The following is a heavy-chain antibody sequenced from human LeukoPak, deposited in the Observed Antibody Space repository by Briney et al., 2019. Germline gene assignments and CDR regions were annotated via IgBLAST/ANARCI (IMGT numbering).Heavy chain of an antibody. CDR2: INEDGSIT. CDR3: GRDLGGSSGY. J-gene: IGHJ4*02. Sequence: GGSLRLSCAVPGFTFRTYWMHWVRQVPGEGLVWVSRINEDGSITNYADSVKGRFSISRDNAKNTLYLQMNSLRAEDTAVYYCGRDLGGSSGYWGQGTLVTVSS. D-gene: IGHD1-26*01. V-gene: IGHV3-74*01. CDR1: GFTFRTYW.